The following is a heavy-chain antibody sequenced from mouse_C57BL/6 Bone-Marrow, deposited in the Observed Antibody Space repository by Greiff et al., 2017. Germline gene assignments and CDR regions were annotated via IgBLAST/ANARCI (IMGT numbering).Heavy chain of an antibody. J-gene: IGHJ4*01. V-gene: IGHV5-6*01. CDR2: ISSGSSYT. CDR1: GFTFSSYD. CDR3: ASQWRGYAMDY. Sequence: VKLVQSGGDLVKPGASLKFSCAASGFTFSSYDMSWVRQTPDKSLEWVANISSGSSYTYYPDSVKGRFTISRVNAKNTLYLQMSSLKSEDTAMYYCASQWRGYAMDYWGQGTSVTVSS.